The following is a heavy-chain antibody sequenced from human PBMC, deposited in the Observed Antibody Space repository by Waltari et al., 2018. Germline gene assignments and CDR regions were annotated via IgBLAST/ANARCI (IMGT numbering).Heavy chain of an antibody. CDR2: IYPGDSDT. V-gene: IGHV5-51*01. CDR1: GYSFTSYW. D-gene: IGHD4-4*01. CDR3: ARRRNYPGGAMDV. Sequence: EVQLVQSGAEVKKPGESLKISCKDSGYSFTSYWIGWVRPMPGKGLEWMGIIYPGDSDTRYGPSFQGQVTISADKSISTAYLQWSSLTASDTAMYYCARRRNYPGGAMDVWGQGTTVTVSS. J-gene: IGHJ6*02.